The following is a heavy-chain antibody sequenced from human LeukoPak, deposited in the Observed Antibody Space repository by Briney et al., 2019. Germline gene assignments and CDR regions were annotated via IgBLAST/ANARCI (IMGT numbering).Heavy chain of an antibody. CDR2: IAVYNGIP. V-gene: IGHV1-18*01. CDR1: GYSFDSSH. D-gene: IGHD3-10*01. CDR3: ARDHSGLHLDY. J-gene: IGHJ4*02. Sequence: ASVKVSCKASGYSFDSSHIAWVRQAPGHGLEWMGWIAVYNGIPKYVENLQGRITMTADTSTRTAYMELRSLTSDDTAVYYCARDHSGLHLDYWGQGTLVTVSS.